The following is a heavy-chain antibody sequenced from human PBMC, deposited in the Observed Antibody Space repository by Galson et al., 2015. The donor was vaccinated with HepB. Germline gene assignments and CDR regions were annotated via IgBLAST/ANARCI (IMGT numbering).Heavy chain of an antibody. CDR1: GGSNSSHY. V-gene: IGHV4-4*07. J-gene: IGHJ3*01. Sequence: ETLSLTCTVSGGSNSSHYWSWIRQPAGQGLEWIGRVYTSGSTNYNPSLKSRVTMSLDTSQNKFSLRLSSVTAADTAVYYCARDQLERILGAVGGRAFDVWGHGTMVTVSS. CDR3: ARDQLERILGAVGGRAFDV. D-gene: IGHD1-26*01. CDR2: VYTSGST.